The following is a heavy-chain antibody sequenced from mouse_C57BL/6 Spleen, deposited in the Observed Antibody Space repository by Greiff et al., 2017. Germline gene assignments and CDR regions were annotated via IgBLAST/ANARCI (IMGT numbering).Heavy chain of an antibody. D-gene: IGHD3-3*01. J-gene: IGHJ4*01. CDR2: IDPEDGDT. Sequence: VQLQQPGAELVRPGASVKLSCTASGFNFNDYYMHWVKQRPEQGLEWIGRIDPEDGDTEYAPKFQGKATMTADTSSNTAYLQLSSLTSEDSAVYYCTTGLGDAMDYWGQGTSVTVTS. V-gene: IGHV14-1*01. CDR3: TTGLGDAMDY. CDR1: GFNFNDYY.